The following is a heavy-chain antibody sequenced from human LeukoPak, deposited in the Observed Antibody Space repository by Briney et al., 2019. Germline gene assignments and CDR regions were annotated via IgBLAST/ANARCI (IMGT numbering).Heavy chain of an antibody. CDR1: GFTFSTYW. J-gene: IGHJ4*02. Sequence: GGSLRLSCAASGFTFSTYWMNWVRQAPGKGLEWVSYISSSGSTIYYADSVKGRFTISRDNAKNSLYLQMNSLRAEDTAVYYCAKAQTYYDSSGYYNPFDYWGQGTLVTVSS. CDR3: AKAQTYYDSSGYYNPFDY. D-gene: IGHD3-22*01. CDR2: ISSSGSTI. V-gene: IGHV3-48*04.